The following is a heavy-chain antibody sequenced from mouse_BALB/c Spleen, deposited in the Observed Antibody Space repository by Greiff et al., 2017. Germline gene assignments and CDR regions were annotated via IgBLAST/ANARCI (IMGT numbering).Heavy chain of an antibody. CDR1: GFNIKDTY. Sequence: VQLQQSGAELVKPGASVKLSCTASGFNIKDTYMHWVKQRPEQGLEWIGRIDPANGNTKYDPKFQGKATITADTSTNTAYLQLSSLTSEDTAVYYCVSGGNHGGGDYWGQGTTLTVSS. V-gene: IGHV14-3*02. CDR2: IDPANGNT. D-gene: IGHD2-1*01. J-gene: IGHJ2*01. CDR3: VSGGNHGGGDY.